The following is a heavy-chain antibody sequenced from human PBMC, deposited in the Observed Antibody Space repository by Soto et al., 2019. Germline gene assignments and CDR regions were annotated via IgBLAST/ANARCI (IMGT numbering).Heavy chain of an antibody. CDR1: AFTFNNYA. V-gene: IGHV3-23*01. CDR2: IGGSGRTT. J-gene: IGHJ4*02. CDR3: AKSRYSDSSGDFYDY. Sequence: EVQLLESGGGLVQPGGSLSLSCAASAFTFNNYAMSWVRQAPGKGLEWVSGIGGSGRTTYYADSVKGRFTISRDNSNNTLFLHMNSLRAEDTAVYYCAKSRYSDSSGDFYDYRGQGTLVTLSS. D-gene: IGHD3-22*01.